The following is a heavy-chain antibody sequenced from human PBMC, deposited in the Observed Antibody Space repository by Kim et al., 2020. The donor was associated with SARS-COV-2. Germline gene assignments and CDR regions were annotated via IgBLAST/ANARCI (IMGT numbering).Heavy chain of an antibody. J-gene: IGHJ3*02. D-gene: IGHD6-19*01. V-gene: IGHV4-34*13. CDR3: ARCHSLIAVALRAFDI. Sequence: SLRRRVTISVDTSKYQFSLKLSSVTAADTAVYYFARCHSLIAVALRAFDIWGQGTMVTVSS.